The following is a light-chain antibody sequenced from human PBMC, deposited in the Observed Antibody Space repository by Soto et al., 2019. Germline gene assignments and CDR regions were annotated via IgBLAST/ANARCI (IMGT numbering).Light chain of an antibody. V-gene: IGLV2-14*01. J-gene: IGLJ3*02. CDR3: SSFTTSSTWV. Sequence: QSVLTQPASLSGSPGQSITISCTGTSSDVGRYNYVSWFQQHPGRAPKLLIYEVVNRPSGVSSRFSGSKSGNTAFLTISGLQAEDEADFYCSSFTTSSTWVFGGGTKVTVL. CDR2: EVV. CDR1: SSDVGRYNY.